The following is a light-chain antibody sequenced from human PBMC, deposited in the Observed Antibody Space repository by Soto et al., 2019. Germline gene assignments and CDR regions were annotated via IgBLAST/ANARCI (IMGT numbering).Light chain of an antibody. Sequence: EIVMTQSPATLSVSPGERATLSCRASQSVSSNLDWYQQKPGQAPRLLIDAASTRSTGIPARFSGSVSGTEFTLTISSLQSEDFAVYYCQRYNNWPRTFGQGTKVEIK. J-gene: IGKJ1*01. V-gene: IGKV3-15*01. CDR1: QSVSSN. CDR3: QRYNNWPRT. CDR2: AAS.